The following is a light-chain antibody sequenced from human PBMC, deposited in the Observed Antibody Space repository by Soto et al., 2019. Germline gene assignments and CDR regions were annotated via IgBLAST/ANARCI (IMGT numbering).Light chain of an antibody. Sequence: QSVLTQPPSASGTPGQRVTISCSGSSSNIGSNYVYWYQQLPRMAPKLLIYRNNQRPSGVPDRFSGSKSGTSASLAISGLRSEDEADYYCATWDGSLSGPVFGGGTKLTVL. V-gene: IGLV1-47*01. CDR3: ATWDGSLSGPV. J-gene: IGLJ3*02. CDR2: RNN. CDR1: SSNIGSNY.